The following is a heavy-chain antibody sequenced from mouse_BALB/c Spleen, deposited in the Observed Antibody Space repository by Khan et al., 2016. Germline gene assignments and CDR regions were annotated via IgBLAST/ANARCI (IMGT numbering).Heavy chain of an antibody. CDR1: GFDFSRYW. CDR3: ARLHDSVRFAY. Sequence: EVKLLESGGGLVQPGGSLKLSCAASGFDFSRYWMSWVRQAPGKGLEWIGEINPDSSTINYTQSLKDKFIISRDNAKNTLYMQMSKVRSEDTALYYCARLHDSVRFAYWGQGTLVTVSA. CDR2: INPDSSTI. D-gene: IGHD2-13*01. V-gene: IGHV4-1*02. J-gene: IGHJ3*01.